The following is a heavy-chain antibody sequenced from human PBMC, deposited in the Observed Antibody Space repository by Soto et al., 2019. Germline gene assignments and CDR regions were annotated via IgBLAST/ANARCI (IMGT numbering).Heavy chain of an antibody. CDR2: IVVGSGNT. CDR3: AADRGRGYDYLLDY. D-gene: IGHD5-12*01. Sequence: SVKVSCKSSGFTFTSSAVQWVRQARGQRLEWIGWIVVGSGNTNYAQKFQERVTITRDMSTSTAYMELSSLRSEDTAVYYCAADRGRGYDYLLDYWGQGTLVTVSS. CDR1: GFTFTSSA. J-gene: IGHJ4*02. V-gene: IGHV1-58*01.